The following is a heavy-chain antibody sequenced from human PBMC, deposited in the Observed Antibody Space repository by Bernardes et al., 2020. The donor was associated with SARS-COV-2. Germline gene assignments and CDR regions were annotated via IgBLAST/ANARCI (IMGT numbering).Heavy chain of an antibody. CDR1: GYTFTSYG. Sequence: ASVKVSCKASGYTFTSYGISWVRQAPGQGLEWMGWITAYNGNTNYAQKFQGRVTMTTDTSTSTAYMELSSLRSDDTAIYYCARTRTTISTTGIPVDYWGQGTLVTVSS. J-gene: IGHJ4*02. CDR3: ARTRTTISTTGIPVDY. CDR2: ITAYNGNT. V-gene: IGHV1-18*01. D-gene: IGHD2-21*02.